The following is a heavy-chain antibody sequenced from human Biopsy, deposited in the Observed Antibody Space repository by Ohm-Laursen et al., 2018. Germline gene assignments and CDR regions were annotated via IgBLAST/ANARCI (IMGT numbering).Heavy chain of an antibody. V-gene: IGHV4-59*08. Sequence: TLSLTCTVSGGSISGSSWSWIRQAPGKGLEWIGYISYSRDTNYNPSLKSRITISVDTSKNQFSLKLASVTAADTAVYYCAKHGSGWTGDDAFHIWGQGTMVTVSS. D-gene: IGHD6-19*01. J-gene: IGHJ3*02. CDR2: ISYSRDT. CDR3: AKHGSGWTGDDAFHI. CDR1: GGSISGSS.